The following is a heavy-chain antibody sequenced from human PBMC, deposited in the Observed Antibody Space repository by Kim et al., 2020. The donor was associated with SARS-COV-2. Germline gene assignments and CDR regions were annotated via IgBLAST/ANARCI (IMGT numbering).Heavy chain of an antibody. J-gene: IGHJ4*02. CDR1: GGSISSYY. CDR3: ARRYCSGGSCYGPSNFDY. D-gene: IGHD2-15*01. Sequence: SETLSLTCTVSGGSISSYYWSWIRQPPGKGLEWIGYIYNSGSTNYNPSLKSRVTISVDTSKNLFSLKLSSVTAADTAVYYCARRYCSGGSCYGPSNFDYWGQGSLVTVSS. CDR2: IYNSGST. V-gene: IGHV4-59*08.